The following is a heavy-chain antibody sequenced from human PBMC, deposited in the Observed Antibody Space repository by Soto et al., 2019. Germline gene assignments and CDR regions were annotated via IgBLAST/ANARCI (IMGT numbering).Heavy chain of an antibody. CDR2: ISYDGSNK. CDR3: AREAPGYYYYGMDV. V-gene: IGHV3-30-3*01. CDR1: GFTFSSYA. J-gene: IGHJ6*02. Sequence: QVQLVESGGGVVQPGRSLRLSCAASGFTFSSYAMHWVRQAPGKGLEWVAVISYDGSNKYYADSVKGRFTISRDNSKNTLYLQMNSVRAEDTAVYYCAREAPGYYYYGMDVWGQGTTVTVSS.